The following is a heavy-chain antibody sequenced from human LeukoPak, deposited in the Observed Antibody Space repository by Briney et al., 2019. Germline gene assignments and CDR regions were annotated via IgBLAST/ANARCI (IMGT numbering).Heavy chain of an antibody. Sequence: PGGSLRLSCSASGFTFSSYAMHWVRQAPGKELEYVSAISSNGGSTYYADSVKGRFTISRDNSKNTLYPQMSSLRAEDTAVYYCVKNMDVWFGELDYWGQGTLVTVSS. J-gene: IGHJ4*02. CDR2: ISSNGGST. CDR1: GFTFSSYA. D-gene: IGHD3-10*01. CDR3: VKNMDVWFGELDY. V-gene: IGHV3-64D*06.